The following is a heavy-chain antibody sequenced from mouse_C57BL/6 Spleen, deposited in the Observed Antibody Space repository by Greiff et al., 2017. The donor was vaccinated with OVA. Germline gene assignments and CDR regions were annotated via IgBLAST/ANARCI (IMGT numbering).Heavy chain of an antibody. J-gene: IGHJ4*01. CDR3: ARADSYYSYYYAMDY. D-gene: IGHD2-12*01. CDR1: GYTFTSYW. CDR2: INPSNGGT. V-gene: IGHV1-53*01. Sequence: VQLQQPGTDLVKPGASVKLSCKASGYTFTSYWMHWVKQRPGQGLEWIGNINPSNGGTNYNEKFKSKATLTVDKSSSTAYMQLSSLTSEDSAVYDCARADSYYSYYYAMDYWGQGTSVTVSS.